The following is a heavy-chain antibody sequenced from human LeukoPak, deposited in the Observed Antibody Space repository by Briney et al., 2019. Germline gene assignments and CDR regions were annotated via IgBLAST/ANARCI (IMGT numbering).Heavy chain of an antibody. CDR2: IYYSGST. CDR3: ARVHSSSWYYFDY. CDR1: GGSISSYY. Sequence: SETLSLTCTVSGGSISSYYWSWIRQPPGKGLEWIGYIYYSGSTNYNPSLKSRVTISVDTSKNQFSLKLSSVTAADTALYYCARVHSSSWYYFDYWGQGTLVTVSS. J-gene: IGHJ4*02. D-gene: IGHD6-13*01. V-gene: IGHV4-59*01.